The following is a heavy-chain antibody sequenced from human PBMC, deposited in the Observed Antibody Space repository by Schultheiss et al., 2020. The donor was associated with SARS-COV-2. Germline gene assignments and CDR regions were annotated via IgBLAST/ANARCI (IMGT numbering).Heavy chain of an antibody. CDR1: GYSISSGYY. V-gene: IGHV4-38-2*01. J-gene: IGHJ2*01. CDR2: IYYSGST. D-gene: IGHD2/OR15-2a*01. Sequence: SETLSLTCAVSGYSISSGYYWGWIRQPPGKGLEWIGYIYYSGSTYYNPSLKSRVTISVDTSKNQFSLKLSSVTAADTAVYYCARALIGWDWYFDLWGRGTLVTVSS. CDR3: ARALIGWDWYFDL.